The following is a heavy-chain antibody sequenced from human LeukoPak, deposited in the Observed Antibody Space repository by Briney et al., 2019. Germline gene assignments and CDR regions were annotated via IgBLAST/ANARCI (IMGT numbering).Heavy chain of an antibody. J-gene: IGHJ6*03. D-gene: IGHD6-19*01. V-gene: IGHV4-4*09. Sequence: SETLSLTCTVSGGSISIYYWNWIRQPPGKGLEWIGYIYTSGSTNYNPSLKSRVTISVDTSKNQFSLKLSSVTAADTAVYYCARLSSGWYRGYYYYYMDVWGKGTTVTVSS. CDR2: IYTSGST. CDR1: GGSISIYY. CDR3: ARLSSGWYRGYYYYYMDV.